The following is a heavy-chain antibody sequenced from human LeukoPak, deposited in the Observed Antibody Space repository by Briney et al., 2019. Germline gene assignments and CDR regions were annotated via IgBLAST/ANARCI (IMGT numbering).Heavy chain of an antibody. V-gene: IGHV4-4*07. CDR3: AREGQSSAYCTNGVCYTAPFDY. Sequence: PSETLSLTCTVSGGSISSYYWSWIRQPAGKGLEWIGRIYTSGSTNYNPSLKSRVTMSVDTSKNQFSLKLSSVTAADTAVYYCAREGQSSAYCTNGVCYTAPFDYWGQGTLVTVSS. D-gene: IGHD2-8*01. CDR2: IYTSGST. CDR1: GGSISSYY. J-gene: IGHJ4*02.